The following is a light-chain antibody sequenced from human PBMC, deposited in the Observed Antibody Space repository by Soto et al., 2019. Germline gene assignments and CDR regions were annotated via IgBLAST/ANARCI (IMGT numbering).Light chain of an antibody. J-gene: IGLJ2*01. CDR3: CSYAGSFTV. V-gene: IGLV2-23*01. CDR1: SSDVGNYDL. CDR2: EDS. Sequence: QSVLTQPASVSGSPGQSITVSCTGTSSDVGNYDLVSWYQQHPGKAPKLIIYEDSKRPSGVSHRFSGSKSGNTASLTISGLQAEDEAYYYCCSYAGSFTVFGGGTKLTVL.